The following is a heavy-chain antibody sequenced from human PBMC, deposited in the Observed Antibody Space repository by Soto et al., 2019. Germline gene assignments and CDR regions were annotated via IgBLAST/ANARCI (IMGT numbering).Heavy chain of an antibody. CDR2: INHSGST. CDR3: ARVCGWVATIKGAYYFDY. J-gene: IGHJ4*02. V-gene: IGHV4-34*01. CDR1: GGSFSGYY. Sequence: SETLSLTCAVYGGSFSGYYWSWIRQPPGKGLEWIGEINHSGSTNYNPSLKSRVTISVDTSKNQFSLKLSSVTAADTAVYYCARVCGWVATIKGAYYFDYWGQGTLVTVSS. D-gene: IGHD5-12*01.